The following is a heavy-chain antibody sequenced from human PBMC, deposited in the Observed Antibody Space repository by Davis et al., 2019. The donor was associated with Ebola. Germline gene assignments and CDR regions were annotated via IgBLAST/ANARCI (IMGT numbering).Heavy chain of an antibody. CDR3: ARDELRGVVGAFDI. D-gene: IGHD2-21*01. Sequence: PGGSLRLSCVASGFSFSSYNMNWVRQAPGKGLEWISSITSTSDNIYYIDSVRGRFTISRDNAKNSLYLQMDSLRAEDTAVYYCARDELRGVVGAFDIWGQGTMVTVSS. J-gene: IGHJ3*02. CDR2: ITSTSDNI. CDR1: GFSFSSYN. V-gene: IGHV3-21*01.